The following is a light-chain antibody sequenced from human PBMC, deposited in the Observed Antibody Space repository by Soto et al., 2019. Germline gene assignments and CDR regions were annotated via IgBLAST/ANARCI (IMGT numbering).Light chain of an antibody. CDR1: QTFNNY. CDR3: QQYNSDSST. CDR2: DAS. Sequence: DIQLTQSPSTLSASVGDRVTITCRASQTFNNYLAWYQHKPGTAPKLLIYDASTLESGVPSRFSGSASGTEFTLTITSLQTNDFATYYCQQYNSDSSTFGQRTKVDIK. J-gene: IGKJ1*01. V-gene: IGKV1-5*01.